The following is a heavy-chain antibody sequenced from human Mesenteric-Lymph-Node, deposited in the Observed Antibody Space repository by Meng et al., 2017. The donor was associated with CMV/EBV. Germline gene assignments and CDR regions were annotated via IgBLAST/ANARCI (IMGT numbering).Heavy chain of an antibody. CDR3: ARGSRYGEYKY. J-gene: IGHJ4*02. CDR1: GGSFSGYY. V-gene: IGHV4-34*01. Sequence: SETLSLTCAVYGGSFSGYYWSWIRQPPGKGLEWIGEINHSGSTNYNPSLKSRVTISVDTSKNQFSLKLSSVTAADTAVYYCARGSRYGEYKYWGQGTLVTVSS. D-gene: IGHD4-17*01. CDR2: INHSGST.